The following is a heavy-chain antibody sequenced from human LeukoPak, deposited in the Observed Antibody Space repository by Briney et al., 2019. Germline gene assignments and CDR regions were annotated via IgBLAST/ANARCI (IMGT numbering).Heavy chain of an antibody. J-gene: IGHJ4*02. CDR1: GGSISSSSYY. Sequence: PSETLSLTCTVSGGSISSSSYYWGWIRQPPGKGLEWIGSIYYSGSTYYNPSLKSRVTISVDTSKNQFSLKLSSVTAADTAVYYCGRQGDGREFDYWGQGTLVTVSS. CDR3: GRQGDGREFDY. D-gene: IGHD5-24*01. V-gene: IGHV4-39*01. CDR2: IYYSGST.